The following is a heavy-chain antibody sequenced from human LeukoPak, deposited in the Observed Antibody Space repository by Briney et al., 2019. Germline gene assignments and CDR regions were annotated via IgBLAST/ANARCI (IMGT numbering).Heavy chain of an antibody. J-gene: IGHJ4*02. CDR2: ISSSGSTI. Sequence: GGSLRLSCAASGFTFSDYYMSWIRQAPGKGLEWVSYISSSGSTIYYADSVKGRFTISRDNAKNSLYLQMNSLRAEDTAVYYCAREASYGVQTNDYWGQGTLVTVSS. D-gene: IGHD4-17*01. CDR1: GFTFSDYY. V-gene: IGHV3-11*04. CDR3: AREASYGVQTNDY.